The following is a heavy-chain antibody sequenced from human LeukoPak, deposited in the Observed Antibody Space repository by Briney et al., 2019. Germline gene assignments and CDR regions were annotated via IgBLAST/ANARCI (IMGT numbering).Heavy chain of an antibody. CDR2: IYYSGST. CDR3: ARDHCSSTSCYGFDY. CDR1: GGSISSGGYY. Sequence: SQTLSLTRTVSGGSISSGGYYWSWIRQHPGKGLEWIGYIYYSGSTYYNPSLKSRVTISVDTSKNQFSLKLSSVTAADTAVYYCARDHCSSTSCYGFDYWGQGTLVTVSS. J-gene: IGHJ4*02. D-gene: IGHD2-2*01. V-gene: IGHV4-31*03.